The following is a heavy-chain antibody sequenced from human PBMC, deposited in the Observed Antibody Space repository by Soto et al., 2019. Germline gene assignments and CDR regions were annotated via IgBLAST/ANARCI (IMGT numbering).Heavy chain of an antibody. V-gene: IGHV3-21*01. D-gene: IGHD6-13*01. Sequence: EVQLVESGGGLVKPGGSLRLSCAASGFTFSSYSMNWVRQAPGKGLEWVSSISSSSSYIYYADSVKGRFTISRDKAKNSLYMQMNSLRAEDTAVYYCAREGIAAHEDFDLWGRGTLVTVSS. CDR3: AREGIAAHEDFDL. J-gene: IGHJ2*01. CDR2: ISSSSSYI. CDR1: GFTFSSYS.